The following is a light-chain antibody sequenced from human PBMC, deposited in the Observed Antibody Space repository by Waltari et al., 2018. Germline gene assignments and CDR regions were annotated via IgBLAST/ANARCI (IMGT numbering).Light chain of an antibody. Sequence: QSALTQPASVSGSPGQSITISCTGTSSDIGGYNYVSWYQQHPGKAPKLMIYDVSNRPSGVSTRLSGSKSGNTASLTISGVQAEDEANYYCSSYTTSSIVVFGGGTKLTVL. CDR1: SSDIGGYNY. V-gene: IGLV2-14*03. J-gene: IGLJ2*01. CDR3: SSYTTSSIVV. CDR2: DVS.